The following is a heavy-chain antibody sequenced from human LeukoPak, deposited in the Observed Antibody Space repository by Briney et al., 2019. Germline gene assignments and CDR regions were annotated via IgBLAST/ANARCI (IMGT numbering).Heavy chain of an antibody. CDR1: GFTFSSHG. Sequence: GGSLRLSCAASGFTFSSHGMHWVRQAPGKGLDWVAVIWYDGSKTFYADSVKGRFTISRDDSKNTLYLQMNSLRAEDPAVYYCAREASGYYRDFWGQGTLVTVSS. CDR2: IWYDGSKT. J-gene: IGHJ4*02. D-gene: IGHD3-3*01. V-gene: IGHV3-33*01. CDR3: AREASGYYRDF.